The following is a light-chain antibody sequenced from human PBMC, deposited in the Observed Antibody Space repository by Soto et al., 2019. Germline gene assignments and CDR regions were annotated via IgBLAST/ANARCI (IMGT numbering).Light chain of an antibody. CDR2: DVS. J-gene: IGLJ1*01. CDR3: SSYTSSSTLGLYV. CDR1: SSDVGGYNY. Sequence: HSVLTQPASGSGSPGQSITISCTGTSSDVGGYNYVSWYQQHPGKAPKLMIYDVSNRPSGVSNRFSGSKSGNTASLTISGLQAEDEADYYCSSYTSSSTLGLYVFGTGTKVTVL. V-gene: IGLV2-14*01.